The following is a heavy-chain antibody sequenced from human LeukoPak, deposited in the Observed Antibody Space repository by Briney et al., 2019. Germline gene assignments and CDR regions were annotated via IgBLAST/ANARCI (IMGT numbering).Heavy chain of an antibody. V-gene: IGHV4-38-2*02. J-gene: IGHJ4*02. D-gene: IGHD3-10*01. CDR3: ARDLIPYGSGSYYGGLFDY. Sequence: SETLSLTCAVSGYSISSGYYWGWIRQPPGKGLEWIGSIYHSGSTYYNPSLKSRVTISVDTSKNQFSLKLSSVTAADTAVYYCARDLIPYGSGSYYGGLFDYWGQGTLVTVPS. CDR1: GYSISSGYY. CDR2: IYHSGST.